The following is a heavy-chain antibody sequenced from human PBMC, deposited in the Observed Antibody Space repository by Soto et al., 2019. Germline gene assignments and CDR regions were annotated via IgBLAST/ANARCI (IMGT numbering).Heavy chain of an antibody. Sequence: SETLSLTCSVSGGSVSDKTYYWSWIRQPPGKRLEWIGYVYHGGSTYYNPSLNSRVTLSIDMTNNHVSLILNSVTAADTAVYYCARVGPWVPYYYDSSPYTFENWFDPWGQGTLVTVSS. CDR2: VYHGGST. CDR3: ARVGPWVPYYYDSSPYTFENWFDP. CDR1: GGSVSDKTYY. J-gene: IGHJ5*02. V-gene: IGHV4-61*03. D-gene: IGHD3-22*01.